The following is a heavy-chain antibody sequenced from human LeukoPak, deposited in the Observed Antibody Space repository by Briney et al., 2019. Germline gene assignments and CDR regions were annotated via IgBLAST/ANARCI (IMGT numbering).Heavy chain of an antibody. Sequence: PGGSLRLSCAASGFTFSNYAMSWVRQAPGKGLEWVSGISGSGFTTYYADSVKGRFTISRDNSKNTLYLQMNSLRAEDTATYYCARPQSSNSWYYFDSWGQGTLVTVSS. V-gene: IGHV3-23*01. CDR2: ISGSGFTT. J-gene: IGHJ4*02. CDR3: ARPQSSNSWYYFDS. D-gene: IGHD6-13*01. CDR1: GFTFSNYA.